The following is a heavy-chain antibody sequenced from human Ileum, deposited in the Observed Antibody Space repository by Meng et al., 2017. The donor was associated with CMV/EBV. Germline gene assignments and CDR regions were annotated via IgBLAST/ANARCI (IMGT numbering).Heavy chain of an antibody. CDR3: AKDCRM. CDR2: ISGSGITT. D-gene: IGHD5-24*01. V-gene: IGHV3-23*01. J-gene: IGHJ4*01. Sequence: GCLRLSCAGSGITFGSYAMSWVRQATGKGLEWVAAISGSGITTYYGDSVKGRFTISRDNSKNTLYLQMNSLRAEDTAVYYCAKDCRMGGQGTLVTVSS. CDR1: GITFGSYA.